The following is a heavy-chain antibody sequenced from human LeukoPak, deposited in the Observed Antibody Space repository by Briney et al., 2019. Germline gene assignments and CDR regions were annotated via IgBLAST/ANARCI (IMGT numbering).Heavy chain of an antibody. Sequence: SETLSLTCTVPGGSISSYYWSWIRQPPGKGLEWIGYIYYSGSTNYNPSLKSRVTISVDTSKNQFSLKLSSVTAADTAVYYCARAVLGGYGYDNWFDPWGQGTLVTVSS. D-gene: IGHD5-18*01. CDR2: IYYSGST. J-gene: IGHJ5*02. CDR3: ARAVLGGYGYDNWFDP. CDR1: GGSISSYY. V-gene: IGHV4-59*01.